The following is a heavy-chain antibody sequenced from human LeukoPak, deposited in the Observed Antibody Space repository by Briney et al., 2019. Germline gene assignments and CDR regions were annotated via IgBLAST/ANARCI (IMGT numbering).Heavy chain of an antibody. CDR3: ARDVRGGHFDY. J-gene: IGHJ4*02. V-gene: IGHV3-7*01. CDR1: GFTFTNYW. D-gene: IGHD2-15*01. Sequence: PGGSLRLSCAASGFTFTNYWMSWVRQAPGKGLEWVANIKKDGSEKYYEDSVKGRFTISRDNAKNSVYLQMNSLRVEDTAVYYCARDVRGGHFDYWGQGTLVIVSS. CDR2: IKKDGSEK.